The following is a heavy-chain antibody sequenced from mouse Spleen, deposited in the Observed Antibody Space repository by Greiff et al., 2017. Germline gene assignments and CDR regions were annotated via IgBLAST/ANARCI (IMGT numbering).Heavy chain of an antibody. D-gene: IGHD2-1*01. V-gene: IGHV1S22*01. J-gene: IGHJ3*01. CDR2: IYPGSGST. Sequence: LQQPGSELVRPGASVKLSCKASGYTFTSYWMHWVKQRHGQGLEWIGNIYPGSGSTNYDEKFKSKGTLTVDTSSSTAYMHLSSLTSEDSAVYYCTRSGGNSWFAYWGQGTLVTVSA. CDR1: GYTFTSYW. CDR3: TRSGGNSWFAY.